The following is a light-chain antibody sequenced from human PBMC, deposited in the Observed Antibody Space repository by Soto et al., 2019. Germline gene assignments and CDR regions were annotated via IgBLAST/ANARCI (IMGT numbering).Light chain of an antibody. J-gene: IGLJ1*01. V-gene: IGLV1-40*01. CDR1: SSNIGAGYD. CDR2: TNN. Sequence: QSVLTQPPSVSGAPGQRVTISCTGSSSNIGAGYDVHWYQQPPGTAPKLLIYTNNNRPSGVPDRFSGSKSGTSASLAITGLQAEDEADYYCQSFDSSLVNYVFGTGTKLTVL. CDR3: QSFDSSLVNYV.